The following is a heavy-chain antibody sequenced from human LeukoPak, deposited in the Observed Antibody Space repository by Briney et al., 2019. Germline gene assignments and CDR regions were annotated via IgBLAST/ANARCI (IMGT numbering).Heavy chain of an antibody. CDR3: ARDCIGCHGFDY. J-gene: IGHJ4*02. D-gene: IGHD2-15*01. CDR2: VSAYADNT. V-gene: IGHV1-18*01. Sequence: ASVKVSXKASGYTFTTYGISWVRQAPGQGLEWMGWVSAYADNTNYIQKLQGRVTMTTDTSTSTAYMELRSLRSDDTAVYYCARDCIGCHGFDYWGQGTLVTVSS. CDR1: GYTFTTYG.